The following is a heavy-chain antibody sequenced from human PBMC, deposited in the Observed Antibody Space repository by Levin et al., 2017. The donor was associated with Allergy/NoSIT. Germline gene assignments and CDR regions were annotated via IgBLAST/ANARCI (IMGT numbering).Heavy chain of an antibody. CDR1: GFTFSTYA. CDR2: ISGSGGST. V-gene: IGHV3-23*01. CDR3: AKDQNSFDY. Sequence: GESLKISCAASGFTFSTYAMSWVRQAPGKGLEWVSAISGSGGSTYYEDSVKGRFTISRDNSKNTLYLQMNSLRAEDTAVYYCAKDQNSFDYWGQGTLVTVSS. J-gene: IGHJ4*02.